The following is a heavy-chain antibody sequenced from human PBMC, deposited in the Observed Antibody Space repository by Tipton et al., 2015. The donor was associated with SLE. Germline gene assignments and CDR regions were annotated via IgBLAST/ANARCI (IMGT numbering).Heavy chain of an antibody. CDR1: GGSFSNYG. CDR2: INPSGGST. Sequence: QSGPEVKKPGSSVKVSCKASGGSFSNYGISWVRQAPGQGLEWMGLINPSGGSTIYAQKFQGRVTMTWDTSTSTVYMELSSLRSEDTAVYYCARGEGAFDIWGQGTMVTVFS. V-gene: IGHV1-46*01. D-gene: IGHD1-26*01. J-gene: IGHJ3*02. CDR3: ARGEGAFDI.